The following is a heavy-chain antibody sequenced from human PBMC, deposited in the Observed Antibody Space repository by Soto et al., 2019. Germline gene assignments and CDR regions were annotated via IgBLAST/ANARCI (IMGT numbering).Heavy chain of an antibody. J-gene: IGHJ6*02. V-gene: IGHV1-46*01. CDR3: ARGDSSSWYRNNYYYSGMDV. CDR2: INPSGGST. D-gene: IGHD6-13*01. CDR1: GYTFTSFY. Sequence: ASVKVSCKASGYTFTSFYMHWVRQAPRQGLEWMGIINPSGGSTSYAQKFQGRVTMTRDTSTSTVYMELSSLRSEDTAVYYCARGDSSSWYRNNYYYSGMDVWGQGTTVTVSS.